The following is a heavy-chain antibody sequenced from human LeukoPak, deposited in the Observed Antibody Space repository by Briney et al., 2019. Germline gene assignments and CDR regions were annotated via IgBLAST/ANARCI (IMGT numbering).Heavy chain of an antibody. CDR3: ARGYIAAAGYFDY. V-gene: IGHV3-33*01. D-gene: IGHD6-13*01. CDR1: GFTFSSYG. Sequence: GGSLRLSCAASGFTFSSYGMHWVRQAPGKGLEWVAVIWYDGSNKYYADSVKGRFTTSRDNSKNTLYLQMNSLRAEDTAVYYCARGYIAAAGYFDYWGQGTLVTVSS. CDR2: IWYDGSNK. J-gene: IGHJ4*02.